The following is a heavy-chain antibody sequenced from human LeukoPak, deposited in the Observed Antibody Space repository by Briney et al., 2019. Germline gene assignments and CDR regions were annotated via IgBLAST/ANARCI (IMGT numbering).Heavy chain of an antibody. V-gene: IGHV3-23*01. CDR3: AKGLLWFREFDY. D-gene: IGHD3-10*01. CDR1: GFTFSSYA. CDR2: IGGSGGST. J-gene: IGHJ4*02. Sequence: GGSLRLSCAASGFTFSSYAMSWVRQAPGKGLEWVSAIGGSGGSTYYADSVEGRFTISRDNSKNTLYLQMNSLRAEDTAVYYCAKGLLWFREFDYWGQGTLVTVSS.